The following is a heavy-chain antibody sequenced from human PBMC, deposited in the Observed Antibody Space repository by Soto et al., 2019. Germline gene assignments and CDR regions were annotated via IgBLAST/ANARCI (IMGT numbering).Heavy chain of an antibody. CDR3: ARPNSRDYDILTGYYYYFDY. D-gene: IGHD3-9*01. V-gene: IGHV3-30-3*01. J-gene: IGHJ4*02. CDR2: ISYDGSNK. Sequence: GGSLRLCCAASGFTFSSYAMHWVRQAPGKGLEWVAVISYDGSNKYYADSVKGRFTISRDNSKNTLYLQMNSLRAEDTAVYYCARPNSRDYDILTGYYYYFDYWGQGTLVTVSS. CDR1: GFTFSSYA.